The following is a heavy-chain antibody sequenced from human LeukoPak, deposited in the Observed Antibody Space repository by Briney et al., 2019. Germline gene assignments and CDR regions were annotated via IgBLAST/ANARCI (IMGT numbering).Heavy chain of an antibody. V-gene: IGHV4-59*01. Sequence: SETLSLTCTVSGGSISSYYWSWIRQPPGKGLEWIGYIYYSGSTNYNPSLKSRATISVDTSKNQFSLKLSSVTAADTAVYYCARESCSGGSCSDNWFDPWGQGTLVTVSS. D-gene: IGHD2-15*01. CDR2: IYYSGST. CDR1: GGSISSYY. CDR3: ARESCSGGSCSDNWFDP. J-gene: IGHJ5*02.